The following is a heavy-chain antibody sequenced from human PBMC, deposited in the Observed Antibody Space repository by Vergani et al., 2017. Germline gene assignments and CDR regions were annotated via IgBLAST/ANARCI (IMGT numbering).Heavy chain of an antibody. Sequence: EVQLVQSGAEVKKPGESLKISCKGSGYIFTSYWIGWVRQMPGKGLEWMGIIYPGDSDTRYSPSFQGQVTISADKSISTAYLQWSSLKASDTAMYYCARHWLRLQRSYYYYYGMDVWGQGTTVTVSS. J-gene: IGHJ6*02. V-gene: IGHV5-51*01. D-gene: IGHD4-11*01. CDR3: ARHWLRLQRSYYYYYGMDV. CDR2: IYPGDSDT. CDR1: GYIFTSYW.